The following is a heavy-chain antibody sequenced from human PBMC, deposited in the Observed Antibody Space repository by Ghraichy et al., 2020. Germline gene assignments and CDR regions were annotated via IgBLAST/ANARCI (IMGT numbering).Heavy chain of an antibody. V-gene: IGHV3-74*01. D-gene: IGHD3-16*01. Sequence: LSLTCAASGFTFSDYWMHWVRQAPGKGLVWVSRINSDGSSTSYADSVKGRFTISRDNAKNTLYLQMNSLRAEDTAGYYCAAGITLPYWGQGTLVTVS. J-gene: IGHJ4*02. CDR1: GFTFSDYW. CDR2: INSDGSST. CDR3: AAGITLPY.